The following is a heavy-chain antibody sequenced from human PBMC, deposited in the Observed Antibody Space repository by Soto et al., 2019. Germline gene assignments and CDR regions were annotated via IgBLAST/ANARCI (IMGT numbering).Heavy chain of an antibody. CDR3: ARARGGNSVDY. Sequence: QVQLQQWGAGLLKPSETLSLTCAVYGGSFSGYYWTWIRQPPGKGLEWIGEIDHSGSTNYNPSLTSRATMSVDTSKNQFSLRLSSVTAADTAVYSCARARGGNSVDYWGQGTLVNVSS. J-gene: IGHJ4*02. CDR1: GGSFSGYY. CDR2: IDHSGST. V-gene: IGHV4-34*01. D-gene: IGHD2-21*02.